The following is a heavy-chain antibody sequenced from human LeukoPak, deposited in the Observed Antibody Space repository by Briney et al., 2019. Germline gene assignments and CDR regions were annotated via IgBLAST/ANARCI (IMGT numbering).Heavy chain of an antibody. CDR2: INPSGGST. J-gene: IGHJ3*02. V-gene: IGHV1-46*01. CDR1: GYTFTSYY. Sequence: ASVKVSCKASGYTFTSYYMHWVRQAPGQGLEWVGIINPSGGSTSYAQKFQGRVTMTRDTSTSTVYMELSSLRSEETAVYYCARGQFPEAGGEDAFDIWGQGTMVTVSS. D-gene: IGHD4-17*01. CDR3: ARGQFPEAGGEDAFDI.